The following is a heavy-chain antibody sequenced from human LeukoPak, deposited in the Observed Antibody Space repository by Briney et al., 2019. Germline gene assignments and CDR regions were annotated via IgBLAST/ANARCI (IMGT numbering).Heavy chain of an antibody. V-gene: IGHV4-39*07. CDR3: AREWGPYSSSWYADY. CDR1: GGSISSSSYY. Sequence: SETLSLTCTVSGGSISSSSYYWGWIRQPPGKGLEWIGSIYYSGSTYYNPSLKSRVTISVDTSKSQFSLKLSSVTAADTAVYYCAREWGPYSSSWYADYWGQGTLVTVSS. D-gene: IGHD6-13*01. J-gene: IGHJ4*02. CDR2: IYYSGST.